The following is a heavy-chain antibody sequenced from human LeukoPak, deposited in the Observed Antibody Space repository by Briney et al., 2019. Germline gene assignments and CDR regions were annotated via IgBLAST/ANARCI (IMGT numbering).Heavy chain of an antibody. V-gene: IGHV1-2*02. CDR2: IYPNSGAT. D-gene: IGHD3-9*01. CDR1: GYTFTGYY. J-gene: IGHJ4*02. CDR3: GTLLTNGPFDY. Sequence: ASVKVSCKASGYTFTGYYMHWVRQAPGQGLEWMGWIYPNSGATKYAQKFQSRVTMTRDTSISTAYMELSGLRSDDTAVYYCGTLLTNGPFDYWGQGSLVTASS.